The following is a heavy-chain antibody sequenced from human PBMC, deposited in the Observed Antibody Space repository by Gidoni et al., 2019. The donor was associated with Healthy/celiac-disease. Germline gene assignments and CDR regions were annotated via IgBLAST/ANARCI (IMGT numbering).Heavy chain of an antibody. CDR2: ITHSGST. Sequence: QVQPQQWGAGLLKPSDTLSLTCAAYGGSFSGYYWSWIRQRPGKGLEWSGEITHSGSTNYNPSLKSRVTISVDTSKNQFSLKLSSVTAADTAVYYCARGPGQWLDKAYWYFDLWGRGTLVTVSS. CDR3: ARGPGQWLDKAYWYFDL. V-gene: IGHV4-34*01. CDR1: GGSFSGYY. D-gene: IGHD6-19*01. J-gene: IGHJ2*01.